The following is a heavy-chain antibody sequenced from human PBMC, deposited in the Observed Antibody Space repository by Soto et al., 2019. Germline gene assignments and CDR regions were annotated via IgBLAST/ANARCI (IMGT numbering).Heavy chain of an antibody. CDR2: INHSGST. CDR1: GGSLSSGGYY. CDR3: AAFVAVAVIDY. D-gene: IGHD2-15*01. Sequence: QVQLQESGPGLVKPSETLSLTCTVSGGSLSSGGYYWSWVRQLPGKGLEWIGYINHSGSTYYRPSLKSRVTMSVDTSQNQFSLTLSSVTAADPAVYYCAAFVAVAVIDYWGQGTLVTVSS. J-gene: IGHJ4*02. V-gene: IGHV4-31*03.